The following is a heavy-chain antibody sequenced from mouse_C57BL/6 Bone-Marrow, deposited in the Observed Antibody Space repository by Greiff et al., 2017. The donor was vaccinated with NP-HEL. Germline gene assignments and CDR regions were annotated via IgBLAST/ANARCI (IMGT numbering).Heavy chain of an antibody. D-gene: IGHD1-1*01. CDR3: ARHGFYYYGSMDY. CDR2: ISSGGSYT. V-gene: IGHV5-6*01. CDR1: GFTFSSYG. Sequence: EVKLVESGGDLVKPGGSLKLSCAASGFTFSSYGMSWVRQTPDKRLEWVATISSGGSYTYYPASVKGRFTISRDNAKNTLYLQMSSLKSEDTAMYYCARHGFYYYGSMDYWGQGTTLTVSS. J-gene: IGHJ2*01.